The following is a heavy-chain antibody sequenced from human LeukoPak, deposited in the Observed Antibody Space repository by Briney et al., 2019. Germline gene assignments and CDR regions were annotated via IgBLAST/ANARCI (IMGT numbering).Heavy chain of an antibody. CDR2: IYTSGST. J-gene: IGHJ3*02. Sequence: SETLSLTCTVSGGSISSYYWSWIRQPAGKGLEWIGRIYTSGSTNYNPSLKSRVTMSVDTSKNQFSLKLSSVTAADTAVYYCAREPAVGPVDAFVIWGQGTMVTVSS. V-gene: IGHV4-4*07. CDR1: GGSISSYY. D-gene: IGHD4-17*01. CDR3: AREPAVGPVDAFVI.